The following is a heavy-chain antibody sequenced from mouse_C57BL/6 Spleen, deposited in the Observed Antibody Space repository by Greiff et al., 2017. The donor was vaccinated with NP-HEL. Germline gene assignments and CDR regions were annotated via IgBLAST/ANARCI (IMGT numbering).Heavy chain of an antibody. CDR2: INPKYGTT. Sequence: EVQLQQSGPELVKPGDSVKISCKASGYSFTDYNMNWVKQSNGKSLEWIGEINPKYGTTSYNQKIKGKATLTVDQSSSPAYMQLNSLTSADSAVYSRARSNRYYFDYWGQGTTLTGSS. CDR3: ARSNRYYFDY. J-gene: IGHJ2*01. CDR1: GYSFTDYN. V-gene: IGHV1-39*01. D-gene: IGHD6-1*01.